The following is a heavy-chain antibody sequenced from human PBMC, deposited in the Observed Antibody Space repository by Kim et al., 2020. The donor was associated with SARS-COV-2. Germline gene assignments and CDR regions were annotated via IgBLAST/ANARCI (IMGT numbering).Heavy chain of an antibody. D-gene: IGHD6-13*01. Sequence: GGSLRLSCAASGFTFSSYSMNWVRQAPGKGLEWVSSISSSSSYIYYADSVKGRFTISRDNAKNSLYLQMNSLRAEDTAVYYCARGGGRGSSWYLPERKYYYYYGMDVWGQGTTVTVSS. CDR3: ARGGGRGSSWYLPERKYYYYYGMDV. V-gene: IGHV3-21*01. J-gene: IGHJ6*02. CDR1: GFTFSSYS. CDR2: ISSSSSYI.